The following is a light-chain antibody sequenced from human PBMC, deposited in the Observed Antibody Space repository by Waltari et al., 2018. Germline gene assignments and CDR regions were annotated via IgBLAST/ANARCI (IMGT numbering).Light chain of an antibody. J-gene: IGLJ2*01. CDR2: KDS. V-gene: IGLV3-27*01. Sequence: SYELTQPSSVSVSPGQTARLTCSEDVPAQRSTRWVQQKPGQDPVLVIYKDSERPSGIPERFSGSSSGTTVTLTISGAQVEDEADYYCYSVDDNKRVFGGGTKLTVL. CDR3: YSVDDNKRV. CDR1: VPAQRS.